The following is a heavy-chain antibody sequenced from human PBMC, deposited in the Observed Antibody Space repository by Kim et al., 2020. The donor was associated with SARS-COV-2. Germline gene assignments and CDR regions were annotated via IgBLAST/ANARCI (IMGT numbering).Heavy chain of an antibody. J-gene: IGHJ4*02. D-gene: IGHD6-19*01. V-gene: IGHV3-7*03. Sequence: DSVQGRYPISRDNANNSLYLQMNSLRAGDTAVYYCARDSLPVGLGSGWPLWGQGTLVTVSS. CDR3: ARDSLPVGLGSGWPL.